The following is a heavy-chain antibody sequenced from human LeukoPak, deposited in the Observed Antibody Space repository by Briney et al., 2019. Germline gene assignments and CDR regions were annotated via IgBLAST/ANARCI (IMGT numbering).Heavy chain of an antibody. V-gene: IGHV5-51*01. J-gene: IGHJ3*02. CDR1: GYSFTSYW. Sequence: GESLKISCKGSGYSFTSYWIGWVRQMPGKGLEWMGIIYPGDSDTRYSPSFQGQVTISADKSISTAYLQWSSLKASDTAMYYCARGSEDIVVVPAAISGAFDIWGQGTMVTVSS. D-gene: IGHD2-2*02. CDR2: IYPGDSDT. CDR3: ARGSEDIVVVPAAISGAFDI.